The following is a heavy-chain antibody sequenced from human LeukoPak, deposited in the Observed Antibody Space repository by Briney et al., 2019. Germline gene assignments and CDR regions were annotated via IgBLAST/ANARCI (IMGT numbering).Heavy chain of an antibody. CDR3: ARGGGLDV. J-gene: IGHJ6*02. D-gene: IGHD3-16*01. CDR2: INHNGNVN. Sequence: PGGSLRLSCAASGFTFSTSVMSWVRQVPGKGLEWVASINHNGNVNYYVDSVKGRFTISRDNAKNSLYLQMGNLRAEDTAVYFCARGGGLDVWGQGATVTVSS. V-gene: IGHV3-7*03. CDR1: GFTFSTSV.